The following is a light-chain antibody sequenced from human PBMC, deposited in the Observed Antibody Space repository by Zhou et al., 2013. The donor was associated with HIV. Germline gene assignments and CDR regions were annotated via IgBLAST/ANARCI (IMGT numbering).Light chain of an antibody. J-gene: IGKJ3*01. V-gene: IGKV2-28*01. CDR3: METLQTPFT. CDR2: FGS. Sequence: DIVMTQSPLYLPVTPGEPASISCRSSQSLLKSNGYNYLDWYLQKPGQSPQLLILFGSSRASGVPDRFSGSGSGTNFTLRISRVEADDIGIYYCMETLQTPFTFGPGTTVDIK. CDR1: QSLLKSNGYNY.